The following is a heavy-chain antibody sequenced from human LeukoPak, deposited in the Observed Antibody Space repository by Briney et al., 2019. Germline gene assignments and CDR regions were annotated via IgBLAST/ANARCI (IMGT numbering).Heavy chain of an antibody. J-gene: IGHJ4*02. CDR1: GFTFSSYE. Sequence: WGSLRLSCAASGFTFSSYEMNWVRQAPGKGLEWVSYISSSGSTIYYADSVKGRFTISRDNSKNTLYLQMNSLRAEDTAVYYCAKDRGYCSGGSCYSAPYFDYWGQGTLVTVSS. CDR2: ISSSGSTI. V-gene: IGHV3-48*03. D-gene: IGHD2-15*01. CDR3: AKDRGYCSGGSCYSAPYFDY.